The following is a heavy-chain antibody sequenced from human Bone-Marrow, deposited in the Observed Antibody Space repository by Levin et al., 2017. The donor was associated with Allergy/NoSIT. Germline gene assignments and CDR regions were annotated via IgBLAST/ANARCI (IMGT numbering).Heavy chain of an antibody. CDR3: ARDRGGIAAGDAIDL. D-gene: IGHD6-13*01. Sequence: GGSLRLSCAASGFSLRSYPMNWVRQAPGEGLEWVSYISSTGTDIYYADSVRGRLTISRDNAKNSLYLQMNSLGAEDTALYYCARDRGGIAAGDAIDLWGQGTMVTVS. J-gene: IGHJ3*01. CDR2: ISSTGTDI. V-gene: IGHV3-21*01. CDR1: GFSLRSYP.